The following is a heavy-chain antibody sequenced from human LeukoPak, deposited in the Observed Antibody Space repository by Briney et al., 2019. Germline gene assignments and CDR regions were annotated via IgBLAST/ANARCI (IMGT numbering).Heavy chain of an antibody. CDR3: ATADSSAYRGGY. D-gene: IGHD3-22*01. V-gene: IGHV5-51*01. Sequence: GESLKISCKGSGYSFTSFWIGWVRQMPGKGLEWMGIIYPDDSETRYSPSFEGQVTISADKSISTAYLQWSSLKASDTAMYYCATADSSAYRGGYWGQGTLVTVSS. J-gene: IGHJ4*02. CDR1: GYSFTSFW. CDR2: IYPDDSET.